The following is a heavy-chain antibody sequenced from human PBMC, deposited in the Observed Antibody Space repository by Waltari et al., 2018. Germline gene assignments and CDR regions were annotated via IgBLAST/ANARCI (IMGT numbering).Heavy chain of an antibody. CDR3: AKGELADAFDI. Sequence: EVQLLESGGGLVQPGGSLRLSCAASGFTFSSYAMSWVRQAPGKGLEWVSAIRGSGGSTYYADSVKGRFTSRDNSKNTLYLQRNSLRAEDTAVYYCAKGELADAFDIWGQGTMVTVSS. J-gene: IGHJ3*02. V-gene: IGHV3-23*01. CDR1: GFTFSSYA. D-gene: IGHD1-26*01. CDR2: IRGSGGST.